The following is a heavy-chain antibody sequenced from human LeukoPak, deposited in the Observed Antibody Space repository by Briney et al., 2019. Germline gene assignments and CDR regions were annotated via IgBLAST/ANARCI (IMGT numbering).Heavy chain of an antibody. D-gene: IGHD3-22*01. J-gene: IGHJ4*02. CDR1: GGTFSSYA. CDR2: IIPIFGTA. V-gene: IGHV1-69*05. CDR3: ARDSSPVNYYDSSGYPLDY. Sequence: ASVKVSCKASGGTFSSYAISWVRQAPGQGLEWMRGIIPIFGTANYAQKFQGRVTITTDESTSTAYMELSSLRSEDTAVYYCARDSSPVNYYDSSGYPLDYWGQGTLVTVSS.